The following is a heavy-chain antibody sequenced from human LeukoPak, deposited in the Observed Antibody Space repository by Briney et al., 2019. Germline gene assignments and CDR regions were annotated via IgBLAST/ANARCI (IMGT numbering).Heavy chain of an antibody. D-gene: IGHD6-13*01. V-gene: IGHV3-15*01. CDR1: GSTFSNAW. CDR2: VKSKTDGGTT. CDR3: TKEVSSSWKVEYFQH. Sequence: GGSLRLSCAASGSTFSNAWMSWVRQAPGKGLEWVGRVKSKTDGGTTDYAAPVKGRFTISRDDSKNTLYLQMNSLKTEDTAVYYCTKEVSSSWKVEYFQHWGQGTLVTVSS. J-gene: IGHJ1*01.